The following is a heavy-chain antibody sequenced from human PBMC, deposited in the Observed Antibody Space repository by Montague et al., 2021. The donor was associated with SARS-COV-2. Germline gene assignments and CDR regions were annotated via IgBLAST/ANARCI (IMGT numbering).Heavy chain of an antibody. CDR3: ARARRGTYLFWFDP. D-gene: IGHD1-1*01. CDR2: VNHSGNT. Sequence: SETLSLTCTVTSSSITHYYWTWIRQPPGGGLEWIGYVNHSGNTNYNSSLNSRVTISIATSNSQFSLSLSSVTAADTAVYYCARARRGTYLFWFDPWGQGTLVSVSS. J-gene: IGHJ5*02. CDR1: SSSITHYY. V-gene: IGHV4-59*12.